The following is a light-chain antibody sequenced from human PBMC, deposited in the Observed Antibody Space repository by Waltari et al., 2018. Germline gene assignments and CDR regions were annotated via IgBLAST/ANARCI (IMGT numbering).Light chain of an antibody. CDR2: GAS. CDR3: QNHERLPAV. CDR1: QSIGRY. Sequence: DIVLTQSPGTLSLSPGGRATLPCRASQSIGRYLVWYQQKPGQSPRLLIYGASSRAAGIPDRFSGSGSGTDFSLTISRLEPEDFAVYYCQNHERLPAVFGQGTKVEIK. J-gene: IGKJ1*01. V-gene: IGKV3-20*01.